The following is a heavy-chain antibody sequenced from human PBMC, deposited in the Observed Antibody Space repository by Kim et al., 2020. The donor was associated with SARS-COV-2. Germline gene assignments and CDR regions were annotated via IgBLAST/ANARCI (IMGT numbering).Heavy chain of an antibody. J-gene: IGHJ4*02. D-gene: IGHD3-22*01. V-gene: IGHV4-59*01. CDR2: IYYSGST. CDR1: GGSISSYY. CDR3: ASSYDSSGMRFDY. Sequence: SETLSLTCTVSGGSISSYYWSWIRQPPGKGLEWIGYIYYSGSTNYNPSLKSRVTISVDTSKNQFSLKLSSETAADTAVYYCASSYDSSGMRFDYWGQGTLVTVSS.